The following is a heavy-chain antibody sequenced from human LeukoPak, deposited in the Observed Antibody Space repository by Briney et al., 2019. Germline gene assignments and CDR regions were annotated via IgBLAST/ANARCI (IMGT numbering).Heavy chain of an antibody. CDR3: TRDWRNGGYDL. CDR1: GFTLSSYW. J-gene: IGHJ4*02. V-gene: IGHV3-74*01. D-gene: IGHD5-12*01. Sequence: GGSLRLSCAASGFTLSSYWMHWVRQAPGKGLVWVSRIRGDGSSITYADSVKGRFTISRGNAKNTLYLQMNSLRAGDMAVYYCTRDWRNGGYDLWGQGTLVTVSS. CDR2: IRGDGSSI.